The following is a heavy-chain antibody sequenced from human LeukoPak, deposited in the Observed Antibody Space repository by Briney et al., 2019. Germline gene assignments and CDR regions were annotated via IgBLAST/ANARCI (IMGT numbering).Heavy chain of an antibody. Sequence: PSETLSLTCAVYGGSFSGYYWSWIRQPPGKGLEWIGEINHSGSTNYNPSLKSRVTISVDTSKNQFSLKLSPVTAADTAVYYCARAYFGVVIICDYWGQGTLVTVSS. CDR1: GGSFSGYY. CDR2: INHSGST. D-gene: IGHD3-3*01. CDR3: ARAYFGVVIICDY. V-gene: IGHV4-34*01. J-gene: IGHJ4*02.